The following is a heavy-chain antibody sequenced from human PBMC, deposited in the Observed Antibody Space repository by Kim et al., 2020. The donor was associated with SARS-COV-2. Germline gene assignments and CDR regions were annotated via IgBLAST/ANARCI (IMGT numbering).Heavy chain of an antibody. CDR1: GGSISSYY. Sequence: SETLSLTCTVSGGSISSYYWSWIRQPPEKGLEWIGYIYYSGSTNYNPSLKSRVTISVDTSKNQFSLKLSSVTAADTAVYYCAKTGRYYGIGWFDPWGQGTLVTVSS. CDR3: AKTGRYYGIGWFDP. J-gene: IGHJ5*02. V-gene: IGHV4-59*13. CDR2: IYYSGST. D-gene: IGHD3-10*01.